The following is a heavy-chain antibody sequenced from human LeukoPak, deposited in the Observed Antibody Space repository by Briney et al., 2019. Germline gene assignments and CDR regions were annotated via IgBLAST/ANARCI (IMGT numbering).Heavy chain of an antibody. J-gene: IGHJ5*01. V-gene: IGHV3-21*01. Sequence: GGSLRLSCAASGFTFSSHTMNWVRQAPGKGLEWVSSISSSSSYIYYADSVKGRFTISRDNAKNSLYLRMNSLRAEDTAVYYCARNYDFWSGYFNSVDSWGQGTLVTVSS. CDR1: GFTFSSHT. CDR3: ARNYDFWSGYFNSVDS. D-gene: IGHD3-3*01. CDR2: ISSSSSYI.